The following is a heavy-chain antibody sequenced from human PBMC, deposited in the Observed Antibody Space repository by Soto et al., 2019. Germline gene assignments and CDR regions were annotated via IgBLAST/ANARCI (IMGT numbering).Heavy chain of an antibody. CDR2: IYWDDDK. D-gene: IGHD3-10*01. J-gene: IGHJ6*02. V-gene: IGHV2-5*02. CDR1: GFSLTRGVA. CDR3: TRDSYGSGYGMDV. Sequence: QITLKESGPTLVKPTQTLTLTCTFSGFSLTRGVAVGWIRQPPGKALEWLALIYWDDDKRYSPSLKSRLTITKDTSINQVVLTMTNLGPVDTATYYGTRDSYGSGYGMDVWGQGTTVTVSS.